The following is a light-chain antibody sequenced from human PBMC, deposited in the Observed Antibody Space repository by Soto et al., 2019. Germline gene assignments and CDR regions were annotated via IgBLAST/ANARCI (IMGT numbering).Light chain of an antibody. J-gene: IGKJ1*01. CDR2: AAS. CDR3: QQYDCFAT. V-gene: IGKV1-5*01. CDR1: QSINKW. Sequence: DIQMTQSPSTLSASIGDRVTITCRASQSINKWLAWYQQKPGRVPKLLVYAASSLESGVTTRFSGNGSWTEVALAISGLQPDDFATYYCQQYDCFATFGQGANVA.